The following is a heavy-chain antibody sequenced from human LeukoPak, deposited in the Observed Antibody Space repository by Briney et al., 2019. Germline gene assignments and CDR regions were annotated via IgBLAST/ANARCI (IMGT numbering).Heavy chain of an antibody. CDR2: ISGSGGST. CDR3: ARQVGYSGYADY. CDR1: GFTFSSYG. Sequence: PGGSLRLSCAASGFTFSSYGMSWVRQAPGKGLEWVSAISGSGGSTYYADSVKGRFTISRDNSKNTLYLQMNSLRAEDTAVYYCARQVGYSGYADYWGQGTLVTVSS. V-gene: IGHV3-23*01. J-gene: IGHJ4*02. D-gene: IGHD5-12*01.